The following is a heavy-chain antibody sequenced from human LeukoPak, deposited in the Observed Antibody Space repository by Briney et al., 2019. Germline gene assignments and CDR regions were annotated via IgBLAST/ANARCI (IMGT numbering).Heavy chain of an antibody. V-gene: IGHV1-18*04. CDR2: ISAYNGNT. CDR3: ARVAAAELVFFDY. J-gene: IGHJ4*02. Sequence: GASVKVSCKASGYTFTGYYMHWVRQAPGQGLEWMGWISAYNGNTNYAQKLQGRVTMTTDTSTSTAYMELRSLRSDDTAVYYCARVAAAELVFFDYWGQGTLVTVSS. CDR1: GYTFTGYY. D-gene: IGHD6-13*01.